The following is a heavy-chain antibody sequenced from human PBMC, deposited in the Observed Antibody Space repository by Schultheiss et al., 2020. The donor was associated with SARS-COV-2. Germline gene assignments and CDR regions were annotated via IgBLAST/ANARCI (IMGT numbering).Heavy chain of an antibody. CDR3: AKSMIRGDFDL. CDR2: INHSGST. J-gene: IGHJ2*01. D-gene: IGHD3-22*01. V-gene: IGHV4-34*01. Sequence: SETLSLTCAVYGGSFSGYYWSWIRQPPGKGLEWIGEINHSGSTNYNPSLKSRVTMSVDTSKNQFSLKLSSVTAADTAVYYCAKSMIRGDFDLWGRGTLVTVSS. CDR1: GGSFSGYY.